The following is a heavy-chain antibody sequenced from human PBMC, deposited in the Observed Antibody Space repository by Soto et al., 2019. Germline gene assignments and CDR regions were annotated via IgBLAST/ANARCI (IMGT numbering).Heavy chain of an antibody. J-gene: IGHJ4*02. CDR2: ITSSGKFT. CDR1: GFSFSDYY. CDR3: ARFSAAGRVFDY. D-gene: IGHD6-13*01. V-gene: IGHV3-11*06. Sequence: GGSLRLSCAASGFSFSDYYMSWIRQAPGKTLEYISYITSSGKFTHHADSVKGRLTISRDNAKNSVFLQMNSLRVDDTGIYYCARFSAAGRVFDYWGQGTPVTVSS.